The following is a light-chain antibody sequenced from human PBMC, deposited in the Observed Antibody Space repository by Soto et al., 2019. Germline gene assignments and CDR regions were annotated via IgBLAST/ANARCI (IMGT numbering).Light chain of an antibody. J-gene: IGKJ5*01. CDR1: QSISSW. CDR3: QQYLSYPIT. Sequence: DIQMTQSPSTLSASVGDRVTITCRASQSISSWLAWYQQKAGNAPKSLIYKASSLESGVPSRFSGSGSETEFTLTISSLQPDDFATYYCQQYLSYPITFGQGTRLEIK. CDR2: KAS. V-gene: IGKV1-5*03.